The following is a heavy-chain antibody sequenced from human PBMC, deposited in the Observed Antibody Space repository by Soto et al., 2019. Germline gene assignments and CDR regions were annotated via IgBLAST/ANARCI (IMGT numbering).Heavy chain of an antibody. Sequence: HVQLVQSGAEVKKHGASVRVSCKASGYTFTDYYIYWVRQAPGQGLEWMGRINPNSGATDHAQKFQGRVTMTRDTSISTAYMDLSSLRSDDTAVYYCARDYDPPHWGQGTLVTVSS. J-gene: IGHJ4*02. V-gene: IGHV1-2*06. D-gene: IGHD3-22*01. CDR2: INPNSGAT. CDR3: ARDYDPPH. CDR1: GYTFTDYY.